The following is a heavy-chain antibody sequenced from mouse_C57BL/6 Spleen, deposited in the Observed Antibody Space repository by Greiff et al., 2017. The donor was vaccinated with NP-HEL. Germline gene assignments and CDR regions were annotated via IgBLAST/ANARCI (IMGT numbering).Heavy chain of an antibody. V-gene: IGHV1-7*01. CDR3: ARSLSTVVADYDAMDY. D-gene: IGHD1-1*01. Sequence: VQLQQSGAELAKPGASVKLSCKASGYTFTSYWMHWVKQRPGQGLEWIGYITPSSGYTKYNQKFKDKATLTADKSSSTAYMQLCRLTYEDSAVYYCARSLSTVVADYDAMDYWGQGTSVTVSS. CDR2: ITPSSGYT. CDR1: GYTFTSYW. J-gene: IGHJ4*01.